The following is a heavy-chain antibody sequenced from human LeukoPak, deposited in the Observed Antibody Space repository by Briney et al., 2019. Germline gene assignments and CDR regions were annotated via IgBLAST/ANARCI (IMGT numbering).Heavy chain of an antibody. Sequence: GGSLRLSCAASGFTFSSYAMHWVRQAPGKGLEWVAVISYDGSNKYYADSVKGRFTISGDNSKNTLYLQMNSLRAEDTAVYYCARVLGRDFDYWGQGALVTVSS. J-gene: IGHJ4*02. D-gene: IGHD7-27*01. CDR3: ARVLGRDFDY. V-gene: IGHV3-30-3*01. CDR2: ISYDGSNK. CDR1: GFTFSSYA.